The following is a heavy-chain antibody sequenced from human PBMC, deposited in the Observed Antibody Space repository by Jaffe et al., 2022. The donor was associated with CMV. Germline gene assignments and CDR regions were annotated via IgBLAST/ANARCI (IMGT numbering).Heavy chain of an antibody. D-gene: IGHD2-15*01. V-gene: IGHV3-21*01. J-gene: IGHJ4*02. Sequence: EVQLVESGGGLVKPGGSLRLSCAASGFTFSSYSMNWVRQAPGKGLEWVSSISSSSSYIYYADSVKGRFTISRDNAKNSLYLQMNSLRAEDTAVYYCARDLDGEQGVVVGGILWGQGTLVTVSS. CDR3: ARDLDGEQGVVVGGIL. CDR2: ISSSSSYI. CDR1: GFTFSSYS.